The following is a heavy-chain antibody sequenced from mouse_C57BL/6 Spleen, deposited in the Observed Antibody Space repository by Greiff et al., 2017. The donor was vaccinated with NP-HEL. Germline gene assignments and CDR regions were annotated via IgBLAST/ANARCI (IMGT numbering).Heavy chain of an antibody. Sequence: EVMLVESGGGLVKPGGSLKLSCAASGFTFSSYTMSWVRQTPEKRLEWVATISGGGGNTYYPDSVKGRFTISRDNAKNTLYLQMSSLRSEDTALYYCARQGHDYEGAMDYWGQGTSVTVSS. V-gene: IGHV5-9*01. CDR1: GFTFSSYT. J-gene: IGHJ4*01. CDR3: ARQGHDYEGAMDY. D-gene: IGHD2-4*01. CDR2: ISGGGGNT.